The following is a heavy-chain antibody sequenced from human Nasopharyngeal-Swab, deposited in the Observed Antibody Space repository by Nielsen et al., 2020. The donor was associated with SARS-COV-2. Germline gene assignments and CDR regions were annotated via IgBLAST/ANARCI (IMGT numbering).Heavy chain of an antibody. CDR2: IGTKADNYAT. CDR3: TRSTLPPATGFDI. V-gene: IGHV3-73*01. J-gene: IGHJ3*02. Sequence: GESLKISCAASGFIISGSPMHWVRQASGKGLEWVGRIGTKADNYATPSAASVKGRFTVSRDDSKNTAYLQMNSLKTEDTAVYYCTRSTLPPATGFDIWGQGTVVTVSS. D-gene: IGHD3-9*01. CDR1: GFIISGSP.